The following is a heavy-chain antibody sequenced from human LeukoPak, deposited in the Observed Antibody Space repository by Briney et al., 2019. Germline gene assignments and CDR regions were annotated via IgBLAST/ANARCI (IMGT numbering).Heavy chain of an antibody. CDR3: AKDENGVYSSSWYSS. V-gene: IGHV3-23*01. CDR1: GFTFSSYA. J-gene: IGHJ4*02. D-gene: IGHD6-13*01. CDR2: ISGSGAYT. Sequence: GGPLRLSCTASGFTFSSYAMSWVRQAPGKGLAWVSAISGSGAYTYYADSVKGRFTISRDNSKNTLYLQMNSLRAEDTAIYYCAKDENGVYSSSWYSSWGQGTLVTVSS.